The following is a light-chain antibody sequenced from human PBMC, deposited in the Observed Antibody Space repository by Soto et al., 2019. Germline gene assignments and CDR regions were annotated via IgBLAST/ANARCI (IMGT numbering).Light chain of an antibody. Sequence: EIVLTQSPCTLSLSPWEGATLSCMASQSINSFLAWYQQRRGQAPRLLIHGASNRATGIPDRFSGSGSGTDFTLIISRLEPEDFAVYYCQQYGGSPRTFGQGTKV. J-gene: IGKJ1*01. V-gene: IGKV3-20*01. CDR1: QSINSF. CDR3: QQYGGSPRT. CDR2: GAS.